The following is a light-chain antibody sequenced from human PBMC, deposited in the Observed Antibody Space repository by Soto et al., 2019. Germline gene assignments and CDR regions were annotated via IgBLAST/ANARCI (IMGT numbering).Light chain of an antibody. CDR3: QQYNNWPRT. CDR1: QSVSRF. J-gene: IGKJ1*01. V-gene: IGKV3D-15*01. CDR2: DAS. Sequence: EIVLAQSPSTLSVLAGESATRSCTTSQSVSRFLGWYQLKPGQSPRLLIYDASNRATGIPARFSGGGVGTEFTLTINSLQSEDFAVYYCQQYNNWPRTFGQGTKVDIK.